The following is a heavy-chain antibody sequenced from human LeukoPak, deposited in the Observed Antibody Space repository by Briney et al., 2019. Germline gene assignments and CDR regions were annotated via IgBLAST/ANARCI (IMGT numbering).Heavy chain of an antibody. CDR2: ISHSGST. Sequence: PSETLSLTCAVYGGSFSGYYWNWIRQPPGKGLEWIGEISHSGSTNYNPSLKSRVTTSPDTSKNQFSLKLSSVTAAGTAVYYCARREDSGWYRFDYWGQGTLVTVSS. CDR1: GGSFSGYY. J-gene: IGHJ4*02. V-gene: IGHV4-34*01. D-gene: IGHD6-19*01. CDR3: ARREDSGWYRFDY.